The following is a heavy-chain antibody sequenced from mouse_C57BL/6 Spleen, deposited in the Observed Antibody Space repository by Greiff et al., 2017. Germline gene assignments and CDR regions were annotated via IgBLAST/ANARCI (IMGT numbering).Heavy chain of an antibody. Sequence: EVQLQQSGPELVKPGASVKISCKASGYTFTDYYMNWVKQSHGKSLEWIGDINPNNGGTSYNQKFKGKATLTVDKSSSTAYMELRSLSSEDSAVYYCARGWSTVVATDWGQGTLVTVAA. CDR1: GYTFTDYY. J-gene: IGHJ3*01. CDR2: INPNNGGT. D-gene: IGHD1-1*01. CDR3: ARGWSTVVATD. V-gene: IGHV1-26*01.